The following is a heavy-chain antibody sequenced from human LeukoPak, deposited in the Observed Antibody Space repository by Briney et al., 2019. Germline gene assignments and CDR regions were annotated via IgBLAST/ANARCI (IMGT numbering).Heavy chain of an antibody. CDR2: ISRSGSII. CDR1: GFTFSSYE. V-gene: IGHV3-48*03. Sequence: GGSLRLSCAASGFTFSSYEMNWVRQAPGKGLEWVSYISRSGSIIYYADSVKGRFTISRDNAKNSLYLQMNSLRAEDTAVYYCARARPPDYWGQGTLVTVSS. J-gene: IGHJ4*02. CDR3: ARARPPDY.